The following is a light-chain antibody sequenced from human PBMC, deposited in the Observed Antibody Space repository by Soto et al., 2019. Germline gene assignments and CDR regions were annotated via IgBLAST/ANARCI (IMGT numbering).Light chain of an antibody. CDR1: SSDVGGYNY. CDR2: DVS. J-gene: IGLJ1*01. V-gene: IGLV2-11*01. CDR3: CSYAGSPRYV. Sequence: QSVLTQPRSVSGSPGQSVTISCTGTSSDVGGYNYVSWYQQHPGKVPKVMIYDVSERPSGVPDRFSGSKSGNTASLTISGLQAEDEADYYCCSYAGSPRYVFGTGTKVTVL.